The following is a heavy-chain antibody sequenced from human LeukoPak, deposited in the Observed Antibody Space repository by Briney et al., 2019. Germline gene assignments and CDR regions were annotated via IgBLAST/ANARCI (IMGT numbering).Heavy chain of an antibody. J-gene: IGHJ4*02. CDR1: GYTFTSYY. CDR3: ARDLIMITFGGGLDY. Sequence: ASVKVSCKASGYTFTSYYMHWVRQAPGQGLEWMGIINPSGGSTSYAQKFQGRVTMTRDTSTSTVYMELSSLRSEDTAVYYCARDLIMITFGGGLDYWGQGTLVTVLS. D-gene: IGHD3-16*01. V-gene: IGHV1-46*03. CDR2: INPSGGST.